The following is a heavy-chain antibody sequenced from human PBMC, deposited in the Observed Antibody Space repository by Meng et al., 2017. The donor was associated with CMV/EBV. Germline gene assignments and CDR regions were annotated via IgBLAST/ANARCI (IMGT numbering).Heavy chain of an antibody. CDR1: GYTFTGYY. CDR2: INPNSGGT. CDR3: ARDWAGVTTGGPRPYNWFDP. J-gene: IGHJ5*02. Sequence: QLQLVQSGAEVKKPGASVQVSCTASGYTFTGYYMHWVRQAPGQGLEWMGWINPNSGGTNYAQKFQGRVTMTRDTSISTAYMELSRLRSDDTAVYYCARDWAGVTTGGPRPYNWFDPWGQGPLVTVYS. D-gene: IGHD4-11*01. V-gene: IGHV1-2*02.